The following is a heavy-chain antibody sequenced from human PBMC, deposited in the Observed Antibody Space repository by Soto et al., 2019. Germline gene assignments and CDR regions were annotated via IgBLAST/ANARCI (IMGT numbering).Heavy chain of an antibody. CDR1: GFTFTSSA. CDR2: IVVGSGNT. CDR3: AADYPSSWYVDYYGMDV. D-gene: IGHD6-13*01. Sequence: SVKVSCKASGFTFTSSAVQWVRQARGQRLEWIGWIVVGSGNTNYAQKFQEGVTITRDMSTSTAYMELSSLRSEDTAVYYCAADYPSSWYVDYYGMDVWGQGTTVTVS. V-gene: IGHV1-58*01. J-gene: IGHJ6*02.